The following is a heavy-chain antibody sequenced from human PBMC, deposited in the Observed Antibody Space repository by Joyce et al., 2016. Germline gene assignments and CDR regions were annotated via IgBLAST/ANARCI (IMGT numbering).Heavy chain of an antibody. D-gene: IGHD3-9*01. CDR1: GYSFTNIW. Sequence: EVQLVQSGAEVKKPGESLKISCKGSGYSFTNIWIGWVRQMPGRGLEWMGIIYFGGSKTMYSPSFQGLVTVSADKSISTAFLQWNSLRASDTAMYYCASATHGTTFWDYWGQGTLVTVSS. CDR3: ASATHGTTFWDY. V-gene: IGHV5-51*01. J-gene: IGHJ4*02. CDR2: IYFGGSKT.